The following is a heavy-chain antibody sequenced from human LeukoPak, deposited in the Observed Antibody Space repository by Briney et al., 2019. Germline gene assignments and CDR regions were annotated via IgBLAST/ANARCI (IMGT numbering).Heavy chain of an antibody. J-gene: IGHJ4*02. V-gene: IGHV4-4*07. CDR2: IFASGSS. CDR3: ARDSRGGYYYFDY. Sequence: PSETLSLTCTVSGGSISGYYWSWIRQPAGKGLEWIGRIFASGSSNYNPSLKSRVTISVDTSKNQFSLKLTSVTAADTAVYYCARDSRGGYYYFDYWGQGTLVTVSS. CDR1: GGSISGYY. D-gene: IGHD5-12*01.